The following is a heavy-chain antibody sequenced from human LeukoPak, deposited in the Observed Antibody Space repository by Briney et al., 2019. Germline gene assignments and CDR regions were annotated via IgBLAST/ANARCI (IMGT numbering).Heavy chain of an antibody. V-gene: IGHV3-23*01. CDR3: AKQKLPTYYYDSSGYYNFDY. D-gene: IGHD3-22*01. Sequence: GGSLRLSCAASGFTFSDYYMSWIRQAPGKGLEWVSAISGSGGSTYYADSVKGRFTISRDNSKNTLYLQMNSLRAEDTAVYYCAKQKLPTYYYDSSGYYNFDYWGQGTLVTVSS. J-gene: IGHJ4*02. CDR2: ISGSGGST. CDR1: GFTFSDYY.